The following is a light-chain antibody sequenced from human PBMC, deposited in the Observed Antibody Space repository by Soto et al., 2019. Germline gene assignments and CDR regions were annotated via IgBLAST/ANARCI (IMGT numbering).Light chain of an antibody. CDR2: SAS. V-gene: IGKV1-39*01. J-gene: IGKJ4*01. Sequence: DIQMTQSPSSLSASVGDRVTITCRASQNIKFYLNWYQQKPGKAPKFLISSASNLQGGVPSRFSGSGSGTAFTLIVSSLQPEDFATYYCQQGYSVPLTFGGGTKIEMK. CDR3: QQGYSVPLT. CDR1: QNIKFY.